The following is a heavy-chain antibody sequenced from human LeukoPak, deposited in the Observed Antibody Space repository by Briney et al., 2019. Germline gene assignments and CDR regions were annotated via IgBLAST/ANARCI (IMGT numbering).Heavy chain of an antibody. CDR1: GFTFDDYG. V-gene: IGHV3-20*04. CDR2: INWNGGST. D-gene: IGHD3-22*01. CDR3: ARDGGPHEVYDSSGYYQGYTWPFDN. J-gene: IGHJ4*02. Sequence: GALRLSCAASGFTFDDYGMSWVRQAPGKGLEWVSGINWNGGSTGYADSVKGRFTISRDNAKNSLYLQMNSLRAEDTALYYCARDGGPHEVYDSSGYYQGYTWPFDNWGQGTLVTVSS.